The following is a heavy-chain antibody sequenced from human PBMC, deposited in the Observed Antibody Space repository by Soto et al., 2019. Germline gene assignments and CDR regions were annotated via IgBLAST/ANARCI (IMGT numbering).Heavy chain of an antibody. D-gene: IGHD3-22*01. CDR2: IIPIFGTA. CDR3: ARDEPTYYYDSSGYAQFDP. CDR1: GGTFSSYA. Sequence: QVQLVRSGAEVKKPGSSVKVSCKASGGTFSSYAISWVRQAPGQGLEWMGGIIPIFGTANYAQKFQGRVTITADESTSTAYMELSSLRSEDTAVYYCARDEPTYYYDSSGYAQFDPWGQGTLVTVSS. J-gene: IGHJ5*02. V-gene: IGHV1-69*12.